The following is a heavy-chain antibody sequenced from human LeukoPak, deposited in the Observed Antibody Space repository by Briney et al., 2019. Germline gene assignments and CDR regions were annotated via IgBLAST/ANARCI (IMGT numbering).Heavy chain of an antibody. CDR2: INTGKGNT. CDR3: ARDHVVGLAPFDP. CDR1: GYTFSRYW. J-gene: IGHJ5*02. Sequence: GESLKISCKGNGYTFSRYWIGWVRQAPGERLEWMGWINTGKGNTKYSQKFQGRVTITMDTSASTAYMELSSLRSEDTAVYYCARDHVVGLAPFDPWGQGTLVTVSS. D-gene: IGHD2-15*01. V-gene: IGHV1-3*04.